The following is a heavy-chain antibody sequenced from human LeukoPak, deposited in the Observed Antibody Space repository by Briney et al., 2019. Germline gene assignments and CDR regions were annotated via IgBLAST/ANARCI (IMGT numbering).Heavy chain of an antibody. J-gene: IGHJ6*02. D-gene: IGHD6-19*01. CDR1: GGSFSGYY. V-gene: IGHV3-11*01. CDR2: ISSSGSTI. Sequence: LSLTCAVYGGSFSGYYWSWIRQPPGKGLEWVSYISSSGSTIYYADSVKGRFTISRDNAKNSLYLQMNSLRAEDTAVYYCAKDPAAVAPDYYYGMDVWGQGTTVTVSS. CDR3: AKDPAAVAPDYYYGMDV.